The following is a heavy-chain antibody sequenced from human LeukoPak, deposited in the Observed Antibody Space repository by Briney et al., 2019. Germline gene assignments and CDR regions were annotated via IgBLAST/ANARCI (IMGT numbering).Heavy chain of an antibody. V-gene: IGHV3-23*01. Sequence: GALRLSCAASGFTFSSYAMSWVRQAPGKGLEWVSAISGSGGSTYYADSVKGRFTISRDNSKNTLYLQMNSLRAEDTAVYYCAKDLSWERDYGSGIFDYWGQGTLVTVSS. CDR2: ISGSGGST. CDR1: GFTFSSYA. D-gene: IGHD3-10*01. CDR3: AKDLSWERDYGSGIFDY. J-gene: IGHJ4*02.